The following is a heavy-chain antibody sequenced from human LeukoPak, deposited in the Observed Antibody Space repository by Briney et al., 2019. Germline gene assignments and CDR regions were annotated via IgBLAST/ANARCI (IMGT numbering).Heavy chain of an antibody. D-gene: IGHD3-10*01. CDR2: ITPYRGGT. Sequence: ASVKVSCKASGYTFTGYYIHWVRQAPGQGLEWMGWITPYRGGTDYAQKFQGRVTMTMDTSISTVYMELSRLRSDDTAVYYCAREFNTYYYGSGSHDAFDIWGQGTEVTVS. V-gene: IGHV1-2*02. CDR1: GYTFTGYY. J-gene: IGHJ3*02. CDR3: AREFNTYYYGSGSHDAFDI.